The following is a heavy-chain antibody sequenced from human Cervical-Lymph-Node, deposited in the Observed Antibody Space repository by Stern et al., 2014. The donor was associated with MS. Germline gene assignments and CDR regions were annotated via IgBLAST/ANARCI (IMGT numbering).Heavy chain of an antibody. D-gene: IGHD6-13*01. Sequence: VQLVESGAEVKKPGASVKVSCKASGYTFTSYGISWVRQAPGQGLEWMGWISAYNGNTNYAQKLQGRVTMTTDTSTSTAYMELRSLRSDDTAVYYCATPRPGYSSSWAQFDYWGQGTLVTVSS. J-gene: IGHJ4*02. CDR2: ISAYNGNT. V-gene: IGHV1-18*01. CDR1: GYTFTSYG. CDR3: ATPRPGYSSSWAQFDY.